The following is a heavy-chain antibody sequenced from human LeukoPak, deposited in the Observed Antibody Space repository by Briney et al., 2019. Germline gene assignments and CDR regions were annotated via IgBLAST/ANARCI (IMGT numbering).Heavy chain of an antibody. CDR3: ARDDRKVTTDWYFDL. D-gene: IGHD4-17*01. CDR1: GFTFSSYA. V-gene: IGHV3-30-3*01. J-gene: IGHJ2*01. CDR2: ISYDGSNK. Sequence: PGGSLRLSCAASGFTFSSYAMHWVRQAPGKGLEWVAVISYDGSNKYYADSVKGRFTISRDNSKNTLYLQMNSLRAEDTAVYYCARDDRKVTTDWYFDLWGRGTPVTVSS.